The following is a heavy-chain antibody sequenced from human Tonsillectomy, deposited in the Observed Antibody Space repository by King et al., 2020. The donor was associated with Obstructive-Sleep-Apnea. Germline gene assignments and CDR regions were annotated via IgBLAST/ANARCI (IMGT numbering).Heavy chain of an antibody. J-gene: IGHJ4*02. D-gene: IGHD2-2*01. CDR2: ISSDGTNE. Sequence: VQLVESGGGVVQPKRSLRLSCAASGFTFSNYAMHWVRQAPGKGLQWVAVISSDGTNEHYADSVKGRFTISRDDSKSTLYLQMNSLRAEDMAVYYCARDADVVVLPAAYYFDHWGQGTQVTVSP. CDR1: GFTFSNYA. CDR3: ARDADVVVLPAAYYFDH. V-gene: IGHV3-30*04.